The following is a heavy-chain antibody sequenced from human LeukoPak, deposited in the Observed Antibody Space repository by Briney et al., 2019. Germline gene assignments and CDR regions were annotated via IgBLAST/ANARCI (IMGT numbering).Heavy chain of an antibody. CDR2: INPNSGGT. CDR1: GYTFAGYY. D-gene: IGHD4-17*01. V-gene: IGHV1-2*04. CDR3: ARGPPSPTVTTSWDFDY. J-gene: IGHJ4*02. Sequence: ASVKVYCKASGYTFAGYYMHWVRQAPGQGLEWMRWINPNSGGTNYAQKFQGWVTMTRDTSISTAYMELSRLRSDDTAVYYCARGPPSPTVTTSWDFDYWGQGTLVTVSS.